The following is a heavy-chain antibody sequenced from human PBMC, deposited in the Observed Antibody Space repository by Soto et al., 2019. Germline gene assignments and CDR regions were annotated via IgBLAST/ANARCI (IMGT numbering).Heavy chain of an antibody. D-gene: IGHD1-26*01. CDR2: IIPIFGTA. V-gene: IGHV1-69*06. CDR1: GGTFSSYA. J-gene: IGHJ4*02. Sequence: QVQLVQSGAEVKKPGSSVKVSCKASGGTFSSYAISWVRQAPGQGLEWMGGIIPIFGTANYAQKFQGRVTITADKSTSTAYMELSSLRSEDTAVYYCARVGASGSYSDWIDYWGLGTLVTVSS. CDR3: ARVGASGSYSDWIDY.